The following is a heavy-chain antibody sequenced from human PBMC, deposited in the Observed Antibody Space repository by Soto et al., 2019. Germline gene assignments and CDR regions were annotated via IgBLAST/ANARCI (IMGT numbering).Heavy chain of an antibody. CDR3: ARGLYFYDNSGYLTFDY. J-gene: IGHJ4*02. D-gene: IGHD3-22*01. CDR1: GFTVSGHY. CDR2: IYSGGNT. V-gene: IGHV3-53*01. Sequence: EVQLVESGGGLIQPGGSLRLSCAASGFTVSGHYMSWVRQAPGKGLEWVALIYSGGNTYYADYVKGRFTISRDNSKNTLNLQINSLRADDTTVYYCARGLYFYDNSGYLTFDYWGQGKLVTVS.